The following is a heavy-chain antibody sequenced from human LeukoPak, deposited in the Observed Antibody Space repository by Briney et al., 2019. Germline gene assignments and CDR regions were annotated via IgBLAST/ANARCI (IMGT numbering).Heavy chain of an antibody. CDR1: GFTFSSYA. Sequence: GASLRLPCAASGFTFSSYAMSWVRQAPGKGLEWVSAISGSGGSTYYADSVKGRFTISRDNSKNTLYLQMNSLRAEDTAVYYCAKTIVVVPAADYWGQGTLVTVSS. D-gene: IGHD2-2*01. CDR3: AKTIVVVPAADY. V-gene: IGHV3-23*01. J-gene: IGHJ4*02. CDR2: ISGSGGST.